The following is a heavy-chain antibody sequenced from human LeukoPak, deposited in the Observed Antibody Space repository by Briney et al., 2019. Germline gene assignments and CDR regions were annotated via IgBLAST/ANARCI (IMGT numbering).Heavy chain of an antibody. V-gene: IGHV1-2*02. CDR3: ARDRGSEYCSSTSCYHYYYYMDV. CDR2: INPNSGGT. Sequence: ASVKVSCKASGYTFTGYYMHWVRQAPGQGLEWMGWINPNSGGTNYARKFQGRVTMTRDTSISTAYMELSSLRSEDTAVYYCARDRGSEYCSSTSCYHYYYYMDVWAKGTTVTVSS. J-gene: IGHJ6*03. CDR1: GYTFTGYY. D-gene: IGHD2-2*01.